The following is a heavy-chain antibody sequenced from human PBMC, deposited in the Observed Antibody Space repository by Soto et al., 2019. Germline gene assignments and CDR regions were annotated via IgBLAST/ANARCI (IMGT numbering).Heavy chain of an antibody. J-gene: IGHJ6*02. CDR1: GFTFSSYG. CDR2: IWYDGSNK. V-gene: IGHV3-33*01. CDR3: ARGRYCSGGSCYYGMDV. Sequence: GGSLRLSCAASGFTFSSYGMHWVRQAPGKGLEWVAVIWYDGSNKYYADSVKGRFTISRDNSKNTLYLQMNSLRAEDTAVYYCARGRYCSGGSCYYGMDVWGQGATVTVSS. D-gene: IGHD2-15*01.